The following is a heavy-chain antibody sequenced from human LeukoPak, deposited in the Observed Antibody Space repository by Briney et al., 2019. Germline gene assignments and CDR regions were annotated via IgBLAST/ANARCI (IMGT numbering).Heavy chain of an antibody. D-gene: IGHD4-17*01. Sequence: PGGSLRLSCAASGFTFSSYPLNCVRQAPGKGREGGSYITSNSAGIYYVDSVEGRLTIYRDNAKHSLYLQMNSLREEDTAVYYCARDRHGDFVFDYWGQGNLVTVSS. J-gene: IGHJ4*02. V-gene: IGHV3-48*02. CDR2: ITSNSAGI. CDR3: ARDRHGDFVFDY. CDR1: GFTFSSYP.